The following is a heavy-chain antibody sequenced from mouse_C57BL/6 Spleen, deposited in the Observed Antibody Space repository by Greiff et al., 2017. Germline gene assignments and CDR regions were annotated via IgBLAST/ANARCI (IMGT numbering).Heavy chain of an antibody. J-gene: IGHJ4*01. Sequence: QVQLKQSGPELVKPGASVKISCKASGYAFSSSWMNWVKQRPGKGLEWIGRIYPGDGDTNYNGKFKGKATLTADKSSSTAYMQLSSLTSEDSAVYFCARDWEYYGYAMDYWGQGTSVTVSS. D-gene: IGHD1-1*01. CDR1: GYAFSSSW. CDR2: IYPGDGDT. CDR3: ARDWEYYGYAMDY. V-gene: IGHV1-82*01.